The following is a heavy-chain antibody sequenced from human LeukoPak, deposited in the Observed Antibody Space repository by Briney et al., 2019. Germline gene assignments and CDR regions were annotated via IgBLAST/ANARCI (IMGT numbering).Heavy chain of an antibody. J-gene: IGHJ5*02. CDR2: IWYDGSNK. Sequence: PGGSLRLSCAASGFTFSSYGMHWVRQAPGKGLEWVAVIWYDGSNKYYADSVKGRFTISRENSKNTLYLQMNSLRAEDTAVYYCARELSPVWFDPWGQGNLVTVSS. D-gene: IGHD3-16*02. V-gene: IGHV3-33*01. CDR1: GFTFSSYG. CDR3: ARELSPVWFDP.